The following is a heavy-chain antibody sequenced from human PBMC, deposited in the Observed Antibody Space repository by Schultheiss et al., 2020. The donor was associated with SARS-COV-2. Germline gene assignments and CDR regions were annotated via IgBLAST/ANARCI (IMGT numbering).Heavy chain of an antibody. Sequence: KVSCKASGYTFTSYWIGWVRQMPGKGLEWMGIIYPGDSDTRYSPSFQGQVTISADKSISTAYLQWSSLKASDTAMYYCARLDQAAAGSGWFDPWGQGTLVTVSS. CDR2: IYPGDSDT. V-gene: IGHV5-51*01. CDR3: ARLDQAAAGSGWFDP. D-gene: IGHD6-13*01. CDR1: GYTFTSYW. J-gene: IGHJ5*02.